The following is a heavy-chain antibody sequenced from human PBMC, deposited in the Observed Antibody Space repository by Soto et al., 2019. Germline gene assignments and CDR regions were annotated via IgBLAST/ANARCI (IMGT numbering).Heavy chain of an antibody. CDR2: IYHSGST. D-gene: IGHD3-22*01. V-gene: IGHV4-30-2*01. J-gene: IGHJ4*02. CDR3: ARGGNYYDSSGYVH. Sequence: SETLSLTCAVSGGSISSGGYSWSWIRQPPGKGLEWIGYIYHSGSTYYNPSLKSRVTISVDRSKNQFSLKLSSVTAADTAVYYCARGGNYYDSSGYVHWGQGTLVTVSS. CDR1: GGSISSGGYS.